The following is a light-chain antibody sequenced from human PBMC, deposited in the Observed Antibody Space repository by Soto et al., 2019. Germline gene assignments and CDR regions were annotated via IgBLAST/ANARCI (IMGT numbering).Light chain of an antibody. CDR2: GNS. V-gene: IGLV1-40*01. Sequence: QSVLTQPPSVSGAPGQRVTISCTGSSSNIGAGYDVHWYQQLPGTAPKLLIYGNSNRPSGVPDRFSGSKSGTSASLAITGLQAADEADYYCPSYDSSLSVACGFRTGTKVAVL. CDR1: SSNIGAGYD. J-gene: IGLJ1*01. CDR3: PSYDSSLSVACG.